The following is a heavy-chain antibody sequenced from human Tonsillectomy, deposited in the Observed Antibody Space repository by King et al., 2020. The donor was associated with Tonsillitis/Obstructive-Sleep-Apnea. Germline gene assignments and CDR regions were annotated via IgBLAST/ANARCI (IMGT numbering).Heavy chain of an antibody. J-gene: IGHJ6*03. D-gene: IGHD3-16*02. CDR1: GFTFSSYA. V-gene: IGHV3-30*01. Sequence: VQLVESGGGVVQPGRSLRLSCAASGFTFSSYAMHWVRQAPGKGLEWVAVISYDGSNKYYEDSVKGRFTISRDNSKNTLYLQMNSLIAEDTAVYYCARNGGDYVWGSYRDMDVWGKGTTVTVSS. CDR3: ARNGGDYVWGSYRDMDV. CDR2: ISYDGSNK.